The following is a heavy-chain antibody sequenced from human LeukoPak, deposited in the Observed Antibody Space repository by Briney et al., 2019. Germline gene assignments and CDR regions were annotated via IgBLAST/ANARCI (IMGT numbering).Heavy chain of an antibody. CDR3: AAFYGSGKAAFDY. CDR1: GGTFSSYT. D-gene: IGHD3-10*01. V-gene: IGHV1-69*02. J-gene: IGHJ4*02. CDR2: IIPIIGIA. Sequence: SVKVSCKASGGTFSSYTISWVRQAPGQGLEWMGRIIPIIGIANYAQKVQGRVTITTDKSTSTAYMQLSSLRSEDTAVYYCAAFYGSGKAAFDYWGQGTLVTVSS.